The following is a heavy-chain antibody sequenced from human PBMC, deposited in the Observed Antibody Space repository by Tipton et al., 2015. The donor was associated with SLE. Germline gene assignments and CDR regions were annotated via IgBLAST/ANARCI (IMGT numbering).Heavy chain of an antibody. CDR2: IYTTVSA. V-gene: IGHV4-4*07. CDR1: GGSISSYY. J-gene: IGHJ4*02. CDR3: AREDYYESRGSFGY. D-gene: IGHD3-22*01. Sequence: TLSLTCTVSGGSISSYYWSWIRQPAGKGLEWIGCIYTTVSANYNPSLKSRVTMSLDTSKNQFSLQLSSVTAADTAVYYCAREDYYESRGSFGYWGQGALVTVSS.